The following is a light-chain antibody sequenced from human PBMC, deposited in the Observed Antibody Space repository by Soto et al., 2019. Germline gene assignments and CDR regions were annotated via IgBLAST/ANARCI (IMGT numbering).Light chain of an antibody. CDR2: DAS. J-gene: IGKJ1*01. V-gene: IGKV1-5*01. CDR3: QHGWT. Sequence: DIQMTQSPSTLSASVGDRATITCRASTSINKWLAWYQQKPGRAPKFLIFDASTLPSGVPSRFTGSESETAFTLTISSLQPDDFAAYYCQHGWTFGQGTKVEIK. CDR1: TSINKW.